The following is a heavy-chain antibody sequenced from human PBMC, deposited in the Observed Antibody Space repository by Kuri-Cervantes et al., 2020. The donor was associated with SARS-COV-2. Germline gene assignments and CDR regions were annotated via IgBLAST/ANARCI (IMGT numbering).Heavy chain of an antibody. Sequence: GESLKISCAASGFTFSSYAMHWVRQAPGKGPEWVAVISYDGSNKYYADSVKGRFTISRDNSKNTLYLQMNSLRAEDTAVYYCAKGPLGHYDFWSGSDYNWFDPWGQGTLVNVSS. CDR2: ISYDGSNK. CDR3: AKGPLGHYDFWSGSDYNWFDP. CDR1: GFTFSSYA. V-gene: IGHV3-30-3*01. J-gene: IGHJ5*02. D-gene: IGHD3-3*01.